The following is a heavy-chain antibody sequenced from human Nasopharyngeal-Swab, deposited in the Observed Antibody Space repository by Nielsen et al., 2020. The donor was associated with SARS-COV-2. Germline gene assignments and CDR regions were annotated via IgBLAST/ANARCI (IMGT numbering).Heavy chain of an antibody. CDR1: GFTFSDYY. CDR2: ISSSGSTI. V-gene: IGHV3-11*01. D-gene: IGHD3-22*01. J-gene: IGHJ4*02. CDR3: TTALFTYYYDSSGYYYVDY. Sequence: GESLKISCAASGFTFSDYYMSWIRQAPGKGLEWVSYISSSGSTIYYADSVKGRFTISRDNAKNSLYLQMNSLRAEDTAVYYCTTALFTYYYDSSGYYYVDYWGQGTLVTVSS.